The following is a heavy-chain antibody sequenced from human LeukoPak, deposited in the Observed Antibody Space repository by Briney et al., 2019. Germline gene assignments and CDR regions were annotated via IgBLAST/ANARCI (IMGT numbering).Heavy chain of an antibody. Sequence: PGESLKISCKASGYTFTHQWIGWVRQMSGSGLEWMGIIYPRDSDTIYSPSFQGHATISADTSINTAYLEWSSLEASDTAIYYCARHSDVIGAIWGQGTPVTVSS. CDR1: GYTFTHQW. V-gene: IGHV5-51*01. CDR2: IYPRDSDT. J-gene: IGHJ4*02. CDR3: ARHSDVIGAI. D-gene: IGHD3-10*01.